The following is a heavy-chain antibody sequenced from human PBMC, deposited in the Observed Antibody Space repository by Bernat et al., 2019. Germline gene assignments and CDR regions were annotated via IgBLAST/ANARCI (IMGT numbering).Heavy chain of an antibody. J-gene: IGHJ6*02. CDR3: ARDLGIAARPRPYYYGMDV. Sequence: QVQLVESGGGVVQPGRSLRLSCAASGFTFSSYGMHWVRQAPGKGLEWVAVIWYDGSNKYYADSVKGRFTISRDNSKNTLYLQMNSLRGDDTALYYCARDLGIAARPRPYYYGMDVWGQGTTVTVSS. CDR2: IWYDGSNK. V-gene: IGHV3-33*01. D-gene: IGHD6-6*01. CDR1: GFTFSSYG.